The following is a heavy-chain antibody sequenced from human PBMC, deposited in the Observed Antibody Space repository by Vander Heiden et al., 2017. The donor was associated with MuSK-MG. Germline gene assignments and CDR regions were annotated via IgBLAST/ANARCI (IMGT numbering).Heavy chain of an antibody. CDR1: GFTFSSYS. CDR3: ARGAPRGSSDYYYYMDV. D-gene: IGHD1-26*01. J-gene: IGHJ6*03. V-gene: IGHV3-48*01. Sequence: EVQLVESGGGLVQPGGSLRLSCAASGFTFSSYSMNWVRQAPGKGLEWVSYISSSSSTIYYADSVKGRFTISRDNAKNSLYLQMNSLRAEYTAVYYCARGAPRGSSDYYYYMDVWGKGTTVTVSS. CDR2: ISSSSSTI.